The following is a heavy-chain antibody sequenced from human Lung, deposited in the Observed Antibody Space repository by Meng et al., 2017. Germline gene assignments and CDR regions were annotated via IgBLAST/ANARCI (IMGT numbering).Heavy chain of an antibody. CDR2: INHSGST. J-gene: IGHJ4*02. CDR1: GVSFSDYY. Sequence: VHLQLWCVGLVYASGTLALPCVGSGVSFSDYYWSCIRQPQGKELEWIGEINHSGSTNYNPSLESRATISVDTSQNNLSLKLSSVTAADSAVYYCARGPTTMAHDFDYWGQGTLVTVSS. CDR3: ARGPTTMAHDFDY. V-gene: IGHV4-34*01. D-gene: IGHD4-11*01.